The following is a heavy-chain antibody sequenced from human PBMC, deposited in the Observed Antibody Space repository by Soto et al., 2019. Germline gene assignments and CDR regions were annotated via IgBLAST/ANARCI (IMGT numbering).Heavy chain of an antibody. Sequence: ASVKVSCKASGYTFTSYAMHWVRQAPGQRLEWMGWINAGNGNTKYSQKFQGRVTITRDTSASTAYMELSSLRSEDTAVYYCATDYDILTGYSTGYYFDYWGQGILVTVSS. CDR3: ATDYDILTGYSTGYYFDY. J-gene: IGHJ4*02. CDR2: INAGNGNT. D-gene: IGHD3-9*01. V-gene: IGHV1-3*01. CDR1: GYTFTSYA.